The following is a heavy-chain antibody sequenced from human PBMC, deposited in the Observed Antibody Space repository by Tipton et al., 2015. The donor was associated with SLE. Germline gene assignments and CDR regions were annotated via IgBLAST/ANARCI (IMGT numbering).Heavy chain of an antibody. Sequence: TLSLTCTVSGGSISSHYWSWIRQPPGKGLEWIGYIYYSGSTNYNPSLKSRVTISVDTSNNQFSLKLSSVTAADTAVYYCARDLGEDYDFWSGQGYWGQGTLVTVSS. V-gene: IGHV4-59*11. CDR2: IYYSGST. J-gene: IGHJ4*02. CDR1: GGSISSHY. D-gene: IGHD3-3*01. CDR3: ARDLGEDYDFWSGQGY.